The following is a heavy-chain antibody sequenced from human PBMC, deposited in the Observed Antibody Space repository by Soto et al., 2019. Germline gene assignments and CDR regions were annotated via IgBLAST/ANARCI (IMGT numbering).Heavy chain of an antibody. CDR3: ARGPLIAVAGTRYYYYYGMDV. Sequence: QVQLVQSGAEVKKPGASVKVSCKASGYTFTGYYMHWVRQAPGQGLEWMGWINPNSGGTNYAQKFQGWCTMTRDASISTTYLELSRQRSDDTAVFYCARGPLIAVAGTRYYYYYGMDVWGQGTTVTVSS. CDR2: INPNSGGT. V-gene: IGHV1-2*04. D-gene: IGHD6-19*01. CDR1: GYTFTGYY. J-gene: IGHJ6*02.